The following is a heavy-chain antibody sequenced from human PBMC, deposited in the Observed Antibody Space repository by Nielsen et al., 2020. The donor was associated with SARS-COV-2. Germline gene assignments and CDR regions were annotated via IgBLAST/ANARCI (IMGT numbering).Heavy chain of an antibody. Sequence: GESLKISCAASGFTFSSYSMSWVRQAPGKGLEWVGRTRNKANSYTTEYAASVKGRFTISRDDSKNSLYLQMNSLKTEDTAVYYCARALVGATSLDYWGQGTLVTVSS. D-gene: IGHD1-26*01. CDR1: GFTFSSYS. CDR3: ARALVGATSLDY. J-gene: IGHJ4*02. CDR2: TRNKANSYTT. V-gene: IGHV3-72*01.